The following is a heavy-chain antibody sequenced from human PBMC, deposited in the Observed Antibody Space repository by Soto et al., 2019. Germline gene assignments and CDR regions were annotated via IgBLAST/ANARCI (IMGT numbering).Heavy chain of an antibody. J-gene: IGHJ6*02. Sequence: QVQLVQSGAEVKKPGSSVKVSCKASGGTFSSYAISWVRQAPGQGLEWMGGIIPIFGTANYAQKFQGRVTMPADESTSTAYMGLRSLRSEDTAVYYCAGDGAVADAPGGMAVWGQGTTVTVSS. CDR2: IIPIFGTA. D-gene: IGHD6-19*01. CDR3: AGDGAVADAPGGMAV. V-gene: IGHV1-69*12. CDR1: GGTFSSYA.